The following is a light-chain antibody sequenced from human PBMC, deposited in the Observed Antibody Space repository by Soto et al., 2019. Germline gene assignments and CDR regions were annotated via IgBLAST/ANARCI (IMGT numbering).Light chain of an antibody. V-gene: IGLV2-8*01. CDR3: CSYGVGNTFSV. CDR2: EVS. J-gene: IGLJ1*01. CDR1: SSDIGTYDY. Sequence: QSALTQPPSASGSPGQSVTISCTGTSSDIGTYDYVSWYQHLPDKAPKLIIYEVSNRPPGVPDRFSASKSGNTASLTFSWLKAEAEGDSYCCSYGVGNTFSVFGTGTKVTVL.